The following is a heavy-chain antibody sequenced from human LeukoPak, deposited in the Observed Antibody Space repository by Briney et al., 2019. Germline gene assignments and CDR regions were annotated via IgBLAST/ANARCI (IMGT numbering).Heavy chain of an antibody. Sequence: KTSETLSLTCAVYGGSFSGYYWSWIRQHPGKGLEWIGYIYYSGSTYYNPSLKSRVTISVDTSKNQFSLKLSSVTAADTAVYYCATSIAAAGKVDYWGQGTLVTVSS. V-gene: IGHV4-31*11. CDR1: GGSFSGYY. CDR2: IYYSGST. CDR3: ATSIAAAGKVDY. J-gene: IGHJ4*02. D-gene: IGHD6-13*01.